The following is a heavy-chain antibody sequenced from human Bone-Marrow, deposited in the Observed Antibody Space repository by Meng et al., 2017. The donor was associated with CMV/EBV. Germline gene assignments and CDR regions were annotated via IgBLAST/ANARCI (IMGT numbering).Heavy chain of an antibody. CDR3: ARDSSGGDCCSLDY. J-gene: IGHJ4*02. V-gene: IGHV4-61*01. CDR2: IYYSGST. CDR1: GGSVSSGSYY. D-gene: IGHD2-21*01. Sequence: GSLRLSCTVSGGSVSSGSYYWSWIRQPPGKGLEWIGYIYYSGSTNYNPSLKSRVTISVDTSKNQFSLKLSSVTAADTAVYYCARDSSGGDCCSLDYWGQRTLVTVSS.